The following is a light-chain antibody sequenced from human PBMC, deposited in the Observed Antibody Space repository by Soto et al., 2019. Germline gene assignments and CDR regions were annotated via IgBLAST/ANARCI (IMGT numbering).Light chain of an antibody. CDR3: RSYTSSSTQV. CDR2: EVS. CDR1: SSDVGGYNY. Sequence: QSALTQPASVSGSPGQSITISCTGTSSDVGGYNYVSWYQQHPGKAPKLMIYEVSNRPSGVSNRFSGSKSGNTASLTISGRQAEDEADYYCRSYTSSSTQVFGTGTKLAVL. V-gene: IGLV2-14*01. J-gene: IGLJ1*01.